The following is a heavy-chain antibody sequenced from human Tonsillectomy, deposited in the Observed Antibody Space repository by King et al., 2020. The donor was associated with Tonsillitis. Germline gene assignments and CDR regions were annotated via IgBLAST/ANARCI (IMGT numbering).Heavy chain of an antibody. J-gene: IGHJ4*02. CDR2: IYYSGST. D-gene: IGHD6-13*01. V-gene: IGHV4-39*01. CDR3: TRHSTWYGNY. Sequence: LQLQESGPGLVKPSETLSLTCNVSGGSISRSSHYWGWIRQPPGKGLEWIGNIYYSGSTYYNPSLKSRVTISVDTSKNQFSLKLGSVTAADTAMYYCTRHSTWYGNYWGQGTLVTVSS. CDR1: GGSISRSSHY.